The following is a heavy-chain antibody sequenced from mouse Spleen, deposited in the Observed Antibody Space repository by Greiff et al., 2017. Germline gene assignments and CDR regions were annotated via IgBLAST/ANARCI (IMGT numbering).Heavy chain of an antibody. Sequence: EVQLQQSGAELVRPGASVKLSCTASGFNIKDDYMHWVKQRPEQGLEWIGWIDPENGDTEYASKFQGKATITADTSSNTAYLQLSSLTSEDTAVYYCARSGGDYWFAYWGQGTLVTVSA. V-gene: IGHV14-4*01. CDR3: ARSGGDYWFAY. D-gene: IGHD2-4*01. CDR1: GFNIKDDY. CDR2: IDPENGDT. J-gene: IGHJ3*01.